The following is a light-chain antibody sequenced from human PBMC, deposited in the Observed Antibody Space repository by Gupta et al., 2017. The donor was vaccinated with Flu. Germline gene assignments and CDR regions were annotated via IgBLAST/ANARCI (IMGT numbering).Light chain of an antibody. J-gene: IGLJ1*01. CDR1: KLGSKY. V-gene: IGLV3-1*01. CDR2: QDN. CDR3: QAWDRNLGV. Sequence: PGQTASITCSGDKLGSKYVCWYQQRPGQSPVLVIYQDNKRPSGIPERFSGANSGNTASLTISGTQAMDEADYYCQAWDRNLGVFGTGTKVTVL.